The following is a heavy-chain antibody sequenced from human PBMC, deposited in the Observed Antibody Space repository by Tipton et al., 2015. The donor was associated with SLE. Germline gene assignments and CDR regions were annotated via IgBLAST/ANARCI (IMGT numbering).Heavy chain of an antibody. V-gene: IGHV3-48*04. Sequence: SLRLSCAASGFTFSSYGMHWVRQAPGKGLEWVSCISSSGSTIYYADSVKGRFTISRDNAKNSLYLQMNSLRAEDTAVYYCARDPTYYYDADYWGQGTLVTVSS. CDR2: ISSSGSTI. CDR1: GFTFSSYG. CDR3: ARDPTYYYDADY. J-gene: IGHJ4*02. D-gene: IGHD3-22*01.